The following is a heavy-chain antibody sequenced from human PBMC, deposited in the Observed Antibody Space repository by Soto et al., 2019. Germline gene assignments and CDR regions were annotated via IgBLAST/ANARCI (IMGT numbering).Heavy chain of an antibody. Sequence: QVQLVESGGGVVKPGRSLRLSCAASGFTFSSYYMHWIRQAPGKGLEWVAFILYDGSNKYYADSVKGRFTISRDNSKNTLNLQMNSLRADDTAVYSCAKDFYNSSDDSRTGSFQHWGQGTLVTVSS. V-gene: IGHV3-30*18. CDR1: GFTFSSYY. CDR3: AKDFYNSSDDSRTGSFQH. CDR2: ILYDGSNK. J-gene: IGHJ1*01. D-gene: IGHD3-22*01.